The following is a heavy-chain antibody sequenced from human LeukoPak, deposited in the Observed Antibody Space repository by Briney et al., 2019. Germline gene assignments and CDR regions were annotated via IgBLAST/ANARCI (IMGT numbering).Heavy chain of an antibody. J-gene: IGHJ6*03. CDR1: GYTFTSYD. V-gene: IGHV1-8*01. CDR2: MNPNSGNT. CDR3: ARAIGYCSSTSCGGYMDV. Sequence: ASVKVSCKASGYTFTSYDINWVRQATGQGLEWMGWMNPNSGNTGYAQKFQGRVTMTRNTSISTAYMELSSLRSEDTAVYYCARAIGYCSSTSCGGYMDVWGKGTTVTVSS. D-gene: IGHD2-2*01.